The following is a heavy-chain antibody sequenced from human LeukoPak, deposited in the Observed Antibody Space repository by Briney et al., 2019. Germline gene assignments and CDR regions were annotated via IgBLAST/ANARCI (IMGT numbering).Heavy chain of an antibody. Sequence: GGPLRLSCAASGFTFSSYAMSWVRQAPGKGLEWVSAISGSGGSTYYADSVKGRFTISRDNSKNTLYLQMNSLRAEDTAVYYCAKATYYDFWSGYGGRLDYWGQGTLVTVSS. CDR3: AKATYYDFWSGYGGRLDY. D-gene: IGHD3-3*01. J-gene: IGHJ4*02. CDR2: ISGSGGST. V-gene: IGHV3-23*01. CDR1: GFTFSSYA.